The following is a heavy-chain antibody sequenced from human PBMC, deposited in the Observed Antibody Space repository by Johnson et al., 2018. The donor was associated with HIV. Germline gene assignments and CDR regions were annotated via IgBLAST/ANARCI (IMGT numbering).Heavy chain of an antibody. J-gene: IGHJ3*02. D-gene: IGHD6-6*01. CDR2: ISYDGSNK. CDR1: GFTFSSYA. Sequence: QMLLVESGGGVVQPGRSLRLSCAASGFTFSSYAMHWVRQAPGKGLEWVAVISYDGSNKYYADSVKGRFTISRDNSKNTLYLQMNSLRAEDTAVYYCAREVGSWYSSSSGACDIWGQGTMVTVSS. CDR3: AREVGSWYSSSSGACDI. V-gene: IGHV3-30*04.